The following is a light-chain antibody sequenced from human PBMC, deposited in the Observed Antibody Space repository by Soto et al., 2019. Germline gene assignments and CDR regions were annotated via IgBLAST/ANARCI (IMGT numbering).Light chain of an antibody. CDR3: CSYTSSGPLDV. V-gene: IGLV2-14*01. CDR2: EVS. Sequence: QSALTQPASVSGSPGQSITISCTGTSSDVGGYNYVSWYQQHPGKAPKLMIYEVSNRPSGVSNRFSGSKSGNTASLTISGLQAEDEADYYCCSYTSSGPLDVFGTGTKLTVL. J-gene: IGLJ1*01. CDR1: SSDVGGYNY.